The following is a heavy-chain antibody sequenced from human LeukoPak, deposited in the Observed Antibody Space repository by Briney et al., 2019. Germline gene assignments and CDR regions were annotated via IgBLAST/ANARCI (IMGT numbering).Heavy chain of an antibody. CDR1: GYTFTSYD. CDR2: MNPNSGNT. J-gene: IGHJ4*02. Sequence: ASVKVPCRASGYTFTSYDINWVRQATGQGLEWMGWMNPNSGNTGYAQKFQGRVTITRNTSISTAYMELSSLRSEDTAVYYCARGGYYYDSSGYYPIFDYWGQGTLVTVSS. CDR3: ARGGYYYDSSGYYPIFDY. V-gene: IGHV1-8*03. D-gene: IGHD3-22*01.